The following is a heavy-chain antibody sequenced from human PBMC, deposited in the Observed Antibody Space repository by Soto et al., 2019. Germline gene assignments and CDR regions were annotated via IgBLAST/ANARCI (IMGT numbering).Heavy chain of an antibody. J-gene: IGHJ4*02. CDR1: GGTFSSYT. D-gene: IGHD2-15*01. Sequence: QVQLVQSGAEVKKPGSSVKVSCKASGGTFSSYTISWVRQAPGQGLEWMGRIIPILGIANYAQKFQGRVTIPADKSTSTAYMELSSLRSEDTAVYYCARAPSALHFDYWGQGTLVTVSS. CDR3: ARAPSALHFDY. V-gene: IGHV1-69*02. CDR2: IIPILGIA.